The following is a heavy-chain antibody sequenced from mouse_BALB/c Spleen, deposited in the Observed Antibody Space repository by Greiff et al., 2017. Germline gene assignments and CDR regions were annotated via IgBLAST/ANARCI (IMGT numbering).Heavy chain of an antibody. D-gene: IGHD1-2*01. CDR2: ISSGGSYT. J-gene: IGHJ2*01. V-gene: IGHV5-6*02. CDR1: GFTFSSYC. CDR3: AGRGITTDTYFDY. Sequence: EVMLVESGGDLVKPGGSLKLSCAASGFTFSSYCMSWVRQTPDKRLEWVATISSGGSYTYYPDSVQGRLPITRYNAKNTLYLQLSSLKSEDTAMYYCAGRGITTDTYFDYWGEGTTVTVSS.